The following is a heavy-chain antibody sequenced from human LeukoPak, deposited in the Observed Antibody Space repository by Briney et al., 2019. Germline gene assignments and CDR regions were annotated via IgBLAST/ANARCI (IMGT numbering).Heavy chain of an antibody. D-gene: IGHD2/OR15-2a*01. V-gene: IGHV3-20*04. CDR2: INWNGGST. J-gene: IGHJ6*03. CDR3: ARSRVLRNYYYYYMDV. Sequence: GGSLRLSCAASGFTFDDYGMSWVRQAPGKGLEWVSGINWNGGSTGYADSVKGRFTISRDNAKNSLYLQMNSLRAEDTALYYCARSRVLRNYYYYYMDVWGKGTTVTVS. CDR1: GFTFDDYG.